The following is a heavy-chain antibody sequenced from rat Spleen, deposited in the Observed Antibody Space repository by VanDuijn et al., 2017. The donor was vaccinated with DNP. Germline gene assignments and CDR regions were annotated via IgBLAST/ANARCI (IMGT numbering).Heavy chain of an antibody. D-gene: IGHD1-3*01. Sequence: EVQLVESGGGLEQPGRSLKLSCAASGFTFSDYAMAWVRQAPKKGLEWVATISYDDYRTYYRDSVKGRFTISRDTAKSTLYLQMDSLRSEDTATYYCARDNYGTYGAMDAWGQGTSVTVSS. CDR2: ISYDDYRT. CDR3: ARDNYGTYGAMDA. V-gene: IGHV5-17*01. J-gene: IGHJ4*01. CDR1: GFTFSDYA.